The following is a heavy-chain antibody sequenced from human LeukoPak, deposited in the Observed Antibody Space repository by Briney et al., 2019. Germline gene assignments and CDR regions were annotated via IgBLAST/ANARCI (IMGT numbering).Heavy chain of an antibody. D-gene: IGHD5-12*01. J-gene: IGHJ4*02. CDR1: GFTFSSYS. Sequence: GGSLRLSCAASGFTFSSYSMNWVRQAPGKGLEWVSSISSSSYIYYADSVKGRFTISRDNAKNSLYLQMNSLRAEDTAVYYCARDLSGYAFFDYWGQGTLVTVSS. CDR2: ISSSSYI. V-gene: IGHV3-21*01. CDR3: ARDLSGYAFFDY.